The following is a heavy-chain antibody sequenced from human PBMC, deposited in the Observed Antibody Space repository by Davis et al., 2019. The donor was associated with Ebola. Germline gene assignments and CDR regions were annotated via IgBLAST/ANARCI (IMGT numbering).Heavy chain of an antibody. CDR3: TTPGGQDSGYDVFDI. D-gene: IGHD5-12*01. Sequence: SVKVSCKASGGTYSSYAISWVRQAPGQGLEWVGGIIPFFDTANYAQKFQGRVTVTRDTSTTTVYMDLSSLRSEDTALYYCTTPGGQDSGYDVFDIWGQGTMVTVSS. CDR2: IIPFFDTA. V-gene: IGHV1-69*05. CDR1: GGTYSSYA. J-gene: IGHJ3*02.